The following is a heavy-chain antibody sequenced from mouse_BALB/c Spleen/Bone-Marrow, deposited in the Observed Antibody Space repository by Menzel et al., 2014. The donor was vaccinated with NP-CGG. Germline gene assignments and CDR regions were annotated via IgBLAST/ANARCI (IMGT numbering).Heavy chain of an antibody. J-gene: IGHJ2*01. CDR3: ARYDGYYFDY. CDR2: IYYSGTI. CDR1: GISITTGNYR. V-gene: IGHV3-5*02. D-gene: IGHD2-3*01. Sequence: ESGPGLVKPSQTVSLTCTATGISITTGNYRWSWIRQFPGNKLEWIGYIYYSGTITYNPSLTSRTTITRDTSKNQFFLEMNSLTAEDTATYYCARYDGYYFDYWGQGTTLTVSS.